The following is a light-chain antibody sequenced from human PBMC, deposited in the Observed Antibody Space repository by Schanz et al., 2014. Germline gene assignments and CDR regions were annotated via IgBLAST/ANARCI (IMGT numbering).Light chain of an antibody. CDR2: EGT. CDR3: CSYAGGNNWV. V-gene: IGLV2-23*01. J-gene: IGLJ3*02. Sequence: QSALTQPASVSGSPGQSITISCTGTSSDVGSYNLVSWYQQHPGEAPKLLIYEGTKRPSGVSYRFSGSKSGNTASLTISGLQDEDEDDYYCCSYAGGNNWVFGGGTKLTVL. CDR1: SSDVGSYNL.